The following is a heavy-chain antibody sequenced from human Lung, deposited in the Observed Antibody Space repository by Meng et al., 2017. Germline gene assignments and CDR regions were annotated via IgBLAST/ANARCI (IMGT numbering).Heavy chain of an antibody. CDR3: ARGPTTMAHDFDY. Sequence: LQQWGAGRLKPSEALSLTCVVSGGSFSDYYWRGIRQPPGKGLEWIGEINHSGSTNYNPSLESRATISVDTSQNNLSLKLSSVTAADSAVYYCARGPTTMAHDFDYWGQGTLVTVSS. J-gene: IGHJ4*02. CDR1: GGSFSDYY. V-gene: IGHV4-34*01. D-gene: IGHD4-11*01. CDR2: INHSGST.